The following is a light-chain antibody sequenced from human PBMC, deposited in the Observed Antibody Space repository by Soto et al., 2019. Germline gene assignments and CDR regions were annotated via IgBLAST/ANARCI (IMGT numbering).Light chain of an antibody. CDR3: LQDYNYPWT. V-gene: IGKV1-6*01. CDR1: RYIRSD. J-gene: IGKJ1*01. Sequence: IQITQSPSSLSSSLVDRVTITCRASRYIRSDLSWYQQRPGQAPKVLIYAASSLQSGVPSRFSGSGSGTDFTLTISSLQPEDFATYYCLQDYNYPWTFGQGTKVDIK. CDR2: AAS.